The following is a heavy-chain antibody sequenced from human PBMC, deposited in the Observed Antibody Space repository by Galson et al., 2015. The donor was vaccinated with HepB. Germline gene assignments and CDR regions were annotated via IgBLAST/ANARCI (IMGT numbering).Heavy chain of an antibody. D-gene: IGHD3-10*01. CDR2: IYPGDSDT. Sequence: QSGAEVKKPGESLKISCRGTGYVFDNHWIGWVRQMPGKGPEWMAIIYPGDSDTRFDPSFRARVTLSVDTSINTAYMQWRSLDVSDTATYFCARHRGGSGTSVDHWGPGTQVTVSP. CDR3: ARHRGGSGTSVDH. V-gene: IGHV5-51*01. J-gene: IGHJ1*01. CDR1: GYVFDNHW.